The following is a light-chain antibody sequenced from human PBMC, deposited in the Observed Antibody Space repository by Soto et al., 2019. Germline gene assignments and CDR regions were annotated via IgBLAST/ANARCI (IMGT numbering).Light chain of an antibody. J-gene: IGKJ4*01. V-gene: IGKV1-12*01. CDR2: ATS. CDR1: QGLSGW. Sequence: DIQMTQSPSSVSASVGDRVTITCRESQGLSGWLAWYQQKPGKAPRVLIYATSTLESGVPSRFSGSGSETDFPLTIHSLQPEDFATYYCLQAKTFPLTFGAGTKVEIK. CDR3: LQAKTFPLT.